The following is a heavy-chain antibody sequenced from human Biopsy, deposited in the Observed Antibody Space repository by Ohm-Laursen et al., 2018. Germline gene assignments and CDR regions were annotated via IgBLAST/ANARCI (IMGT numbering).Heavy chain of an antibody. J-gene: IGHJ1*01. CDR1: GGTFSNYG. CDR3: ATKLAGYFHH. CDR2: NIPILGTG. V-gene: IGHV1-69*06. Sequence: SVKVSCKAPGGTFSNYGVNWVRQAPGQGLEWLGGNIPILGTGNYAQKFQDRVTVAADTSTGTATMELRSLRSDDTAVYYCATKLAGYFHHWGQGTLVIVSS.